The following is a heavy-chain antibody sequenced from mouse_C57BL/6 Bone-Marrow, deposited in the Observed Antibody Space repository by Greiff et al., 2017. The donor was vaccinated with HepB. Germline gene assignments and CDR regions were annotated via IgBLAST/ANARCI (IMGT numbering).Heavy chain of an antibody. D-gene: IGHD2-2*01. V-gene: IGHV5-12*01. Sequence: EVHLVESGGGLVQPGGSLKLSCAASGFTFSDYYMYWVRQTPEKRLELVAYISNGGGSTYYPDTVKGRFTISRDNAKNTLYLQMSRLKSEDTAMYYCARQGNDGAMDYWGQGTSVTVSS. J-gene: IGHJ4*01. CDR1: GFTFSDYY. CDR3: ARQGNDGAMDY. CDR2: ISNGGGST.